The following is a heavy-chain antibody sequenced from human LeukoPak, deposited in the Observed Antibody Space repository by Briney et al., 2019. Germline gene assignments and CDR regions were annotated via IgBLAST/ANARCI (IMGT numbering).Heavy chain of an antibody. D-gene: IGHD1-26*01. J-gene: IGHJ4*02. CDR1: GFTFSSYG. Sequence: GGSLRLSCAASGFTFSSYGMHWVRQAPGKGLEWVAFIRYDGSNKHYADSVKGRFTISRDNSKNTLYLQMNSLRAEDTAVYYCAKPYSGSYAFFFDYWGQGTLVTVSS. CDR3: AKPYSGSYAFFFDY. V-gene: IGHV3-30*02. CDR2: IRYDGSNK.